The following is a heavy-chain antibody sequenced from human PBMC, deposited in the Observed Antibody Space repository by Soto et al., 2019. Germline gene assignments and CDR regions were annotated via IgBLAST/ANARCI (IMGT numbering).Heavy chain of an antibody. J-gene: IGHJ4*02. CDR3: ARGSYYSGWV. D-gene: IGHD6-19*01. Sequence: SQTLSLTCAISGDSVSSTSTAWSWIRQSPSRGLEWLGRTYYRPNWYTDYAVSVKSRITISPDTSKNQFSLQLNSVTPEDTAVYYCARGSYYSGWVWGQGTLVTVSS. CDR1: GDSVSSTSTA. CDR2: TYYRPNWYT. V-gene: IGHV6-1*01.